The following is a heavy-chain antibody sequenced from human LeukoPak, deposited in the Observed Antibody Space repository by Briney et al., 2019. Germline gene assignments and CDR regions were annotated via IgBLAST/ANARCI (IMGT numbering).Heavy chain of an antibody. V-gene: IGHV1-69*06. CDR3: AREAGCSSTSCYAGARWFDP. D-gene: IGHD2-2*01. Sequence: GASVKVSCKASGGTFISYAISWVRQAPGQGLEWMGGIIPIFGTANYAQKFQGRVTITADKSTSTAYMELSSLRSEDTAVYYCAREAGCSSTSCYAGARWFDPWGQGTLVTVSS. CDR1: GGTFISYA. J-gene: IGHJ5*02. CDR2: IIPIFGTA.